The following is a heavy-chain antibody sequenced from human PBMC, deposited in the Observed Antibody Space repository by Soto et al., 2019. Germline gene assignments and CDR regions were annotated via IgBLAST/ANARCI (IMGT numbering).Heavy chain of an antibody. CDR3: AKDRSSSWYSGGEYYYYGMDV. CDR1: GFTFSSYA. Sequence: GGSLRLSCAASGFTFSSYAMSWVRQAPGKGLEWVSAISGSGGSTYYADSVKGRFTISRDNSKNTLYLQMNSLRAEDTAVYYCAKDRSSSWYSGGEYYYYGMDVWGQGTTVTVSS. V-gene: IGHV3-23*01. J-gene: IGHJ6*02. CDR2: ISGSGGST. D-gene: IGHD6-13*01.